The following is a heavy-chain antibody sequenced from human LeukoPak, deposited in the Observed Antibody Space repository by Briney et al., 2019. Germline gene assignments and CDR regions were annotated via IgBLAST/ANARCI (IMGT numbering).Heavy chain of an antibody. CDR3: ARAHSGWYGRTYDY. CDR2: INPSSGGT. Sequence: GASVKVSCKASGYTSTGYYMHWARQAPGQGLEWMGWINPSSGGTNYAQKFQGRVTMTRDTSISTAYMELSRLRSDDTAVYYCARAHSGWYGRTYDYWGQGTLVTVSS. V-gene: IGHV1-2*02. J-gene: IGHJ4*02. CDR1: GYTSTGYY. D-gene: IGHD6-19*01.